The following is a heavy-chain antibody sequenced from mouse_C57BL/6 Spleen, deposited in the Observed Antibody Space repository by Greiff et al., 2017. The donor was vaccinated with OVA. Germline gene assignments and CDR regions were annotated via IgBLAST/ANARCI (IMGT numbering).Heavy chain of an antibody. J-gene: IGHJ3*01. CDR1: GYTFTSYW. V-gene: IGHV1-61*01. D-gene: IGHD2-4*01. CDR3: ARYYDYEMPFAY. Sequence: QVQLQQPGAELVRPGSSVKLSCKASGYTFTSYWMDWVKQRPGQGLEWIGNIYPSDSETHYNQKFKDKATLTADKSSSTAYMQLSSLTSEDSAVYYCARYYDYEMPFAYWGQGTLVTVSA. CDR2: IYPSDSET.